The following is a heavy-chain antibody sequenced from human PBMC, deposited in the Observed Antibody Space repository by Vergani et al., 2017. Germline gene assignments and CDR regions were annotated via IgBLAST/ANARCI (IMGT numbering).Heavy chain of an antibody. CDR1: GESFSSFY. CDR2: INNDGHT. D-gene: IGHD3-16*01. CDR3: ARGRGDNWYFDL. V-gene: IGHV4-34*02. Sequence: QVQLQQWGAGVVKPSGTLSPTCAVFGESFSSFYWSWIRQPPGKGLEWIGEINNDGHTNYNPSLESRVTVSRDTAKNQFSLNLTSVTAADTAVYYCARGRGDNWYFDLWGRGTLVTVSS. J-gene: IGHJ2*01.